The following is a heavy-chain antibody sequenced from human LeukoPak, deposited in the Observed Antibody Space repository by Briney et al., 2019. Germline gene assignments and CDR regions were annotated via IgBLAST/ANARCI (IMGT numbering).Heavy chain of an antibody. CDR2: IYHSGST. J-gene: IGHJ4*02. D-gene: IGHD6-13*01. CDR1: GYSISSGYY. Sequence: SETLSLTCTVSGYSISSGYYWGWIGQPPGKGLEWIGSIYHSGSTYYNPSLKSRVTISVATSKNQFSLKLSSVSAADTAVYYCARLAAAGGYYFDYWGQGTLVTVSS. V-gene: IGHV4-38-2*02. CDR3: ARLAAAGGYYFDY.